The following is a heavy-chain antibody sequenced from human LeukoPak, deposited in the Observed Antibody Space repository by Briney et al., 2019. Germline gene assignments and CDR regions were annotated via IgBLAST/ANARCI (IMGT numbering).Heavy chain of an antibody. CDR1: GYFISSGYY. J-gene: IGHJ4*02. Sequence: SETLSLTCAVSGYFISSGYYWGWIRQPPGEGLEWIGSIYHSGSTYYNPSLKSRVTISVDTSKNQFSLKLSSVTAADTAVYYCARGPSYYYDSSGYPDYWGQGTLVTVSS. V-gene: IGHV4-38-2*01. CDR2: IYHSGST. D-gene: IGHD3-22*01. CDR3: ARGPSYYYDSSGYPDY.